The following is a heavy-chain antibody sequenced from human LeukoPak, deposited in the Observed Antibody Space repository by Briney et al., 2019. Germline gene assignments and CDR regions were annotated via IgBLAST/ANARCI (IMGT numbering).Heavy chain of an antibody. J-gene: IGHJ4*02. D-gene: IGHD5-18*01. CDR1: GYAFSDNG. Sequence: GASVNVSCTASGYAFSDNGVNWVRKAPGQRLERIGWISGYNGHTSYAQKFQGRVMVTTDRSTNTAYLELRSLRSDDTAVYYCARVPNPRNTYGYNDKWGQGNLVTVSS. CDR2: ISGYNGHT. V-gene: IGHV1-18*04. CDR3: ARVPNPRNTYGYNDK.